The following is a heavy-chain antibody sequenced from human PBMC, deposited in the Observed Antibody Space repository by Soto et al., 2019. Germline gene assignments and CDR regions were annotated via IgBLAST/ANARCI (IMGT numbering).Heavy chain of an antibody. CDR3: STSSRNEYHFAMDA. CDR1: GLSVSSSD. Sequence: GGSLRLSCAASGLSVSSSDMSWVRQASGKGLEWVSVIYSGGSTHDADSVKGRFTISRDNSKNTVHLQMNSLRVDDTAVYFCSTSSRNEYHFAMDAWGQGTTATVS. D-gene: IGHD6-6*01. V-gene: IGHV3-53*01. J-gene: IGHJ6*02. CDR2: IYSGGST.